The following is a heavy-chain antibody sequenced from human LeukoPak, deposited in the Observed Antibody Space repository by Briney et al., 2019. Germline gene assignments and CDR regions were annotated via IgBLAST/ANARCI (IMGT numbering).Heavy chain of an antibody. CDR2: INPNSGGT. CDR3: ARGGSGYSHEDY. CDR1: GYTFTGYY. D-gene: IGHD5-12*01. J-gene: IGHJ4*02. Sequence: GASVKVFCKASGYTFTGYYMHWVRQAPGQGLEWMGWINPNSGGTNYAQEFQGRVTMTRDTSISTAYMELSRLRSDDTAVYYCARGGSGYSHEDYWGQGTLVTVSS. V-gene: IGHV1-2*02.